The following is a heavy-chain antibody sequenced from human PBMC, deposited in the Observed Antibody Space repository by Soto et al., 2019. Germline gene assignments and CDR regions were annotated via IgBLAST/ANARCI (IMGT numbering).Heavy chain of an antibody. CDR1: GGSISSFTYY. CDR3: ERRERYYGSPGWFDP. CDR2: VYYNENT. Sequence: SETLSLTCSVSGGSISSFTYYWGWIRQPPGKGLEWIGTVYYNENTYYNPSLKSRVTITVDTAKNQFSLNLRSVTAADTAMYFCERRERYYGSPGWFDPWGPGTLVTVSS. V-gene: IGHV4-39*01. D-gene: IGHD3-10*01. J-gene: IGHJ5*02.